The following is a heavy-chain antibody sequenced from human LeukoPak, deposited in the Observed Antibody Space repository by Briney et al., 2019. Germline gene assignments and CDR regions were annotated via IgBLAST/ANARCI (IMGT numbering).Heavy chain of an antibody. D-gene: IGHD6-19*01. V-gene: IGHV3-53*01. CDR1: GFIVSRND. J-gene: IGHJ4*02. Sequence: PGGSLRLSCAVSGFIVSRNDMAWVRQAPGKGLQWVSVLYTHGKTFYEDSMKGRFTISRDNSKNTLNLQINNLRDDDTAVYYCARAVAGLYFDYWGQGILVTVSS. CDR2: LYTHGKT. CDR3: ARAVAGLYFDY.